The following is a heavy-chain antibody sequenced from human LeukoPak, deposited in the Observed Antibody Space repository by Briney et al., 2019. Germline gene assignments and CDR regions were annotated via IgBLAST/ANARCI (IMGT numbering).Heavy chain of an antibody. V-gene: IGHV1-46*01. D-gene: IGHD2-15*01. CDR3: ARSRYCSGGSCYSLGDY. CDR2: IYPRDGST. Sequence: ASVKVSCKASGYTFTSNYIHWVRQAPGQGLEWMGMIYPRDGSTSYAQKFQGRVTITRDTSVSTAYMELSSLRSEDTAVYYCARSRYCSGGSCYSLGDYWGQGTLVTVSS. J-gene: IGHJ4*02. CDR1: GYTFTSNY.